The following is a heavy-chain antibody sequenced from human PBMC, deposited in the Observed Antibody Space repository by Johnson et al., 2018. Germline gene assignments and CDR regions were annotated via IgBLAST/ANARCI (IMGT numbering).Heavy chain of an antibody. V-gene: IGHV1-2*04. J-gene: IGHJ6*02. D-gene: IGHD4-17*01. CDR2: INPNTGGS. CDR3: ATDGLRDPTNSYSGMDV. Sequence: QVQLVQSGAEMTKPGASMKVSCKASGYTFTGYKMHGVRQAPGQGLEWMGRINPNTGGSNSGQEFQGWVTMTRDTSISTAYMELSSLRSEDTAVYYCATDGLRDPTNSYSGMDVWGQGTTVTVSS. CDR1: GYTFTGYK.